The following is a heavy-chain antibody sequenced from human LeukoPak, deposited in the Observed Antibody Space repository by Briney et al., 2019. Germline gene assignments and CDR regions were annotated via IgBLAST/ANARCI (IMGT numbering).Heavy chain of an antibody. Sequence: HPGRSLRLSCTASGFTFGDYAMSWVRQAPGKGLEWVGCIRSKAYGGTTEYAASVKGRFTISRDDSKSIAYLQMNSLKTEDTAVYYCTRVRIAVAGRGRYFDYWGQGTLVTVSS. CDR2: IRSKAYGGTT. V-gene: IGHV3-49*04. CDR3: TRVRIAVAGRGRYFDY. D-gene: IGHD6-19*01. J-gene: IGHJ4*02. CDR1: GFTFGDYA.